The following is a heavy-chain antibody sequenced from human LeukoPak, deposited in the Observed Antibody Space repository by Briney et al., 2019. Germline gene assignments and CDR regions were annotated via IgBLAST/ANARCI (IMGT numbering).Heavy chain of an antibody. D-gene: IGHD6-19*01. Sequence: SETLSLTCTVSGGSISSSSYYWGWIRQPPGKGLEWIGNIYYSGSTYYNPSLKSRVTISVDTSKNQFSLKLSSVTAADTAVYYCASLAVAGTRDWVDYWGQGTLVTVSS. V-gene: IGHV4-39*07. CDR2: IYYSGST. CDR3: ASLAVAGTRDWVDY. CDR1: GGSISSSSYY. J-gene: IGHJ4*02.